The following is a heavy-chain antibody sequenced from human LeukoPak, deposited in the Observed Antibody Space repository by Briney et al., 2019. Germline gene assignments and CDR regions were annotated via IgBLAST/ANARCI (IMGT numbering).Heavy chain of an antibody. V-gene: IGHV3-48*04. CDR3: ARDVSGGSAALDY. Sequence: GGSLRLSCAASGFTFSSYNMNWVRQAPGKGLEWVSYISTSSYTIYYADSVKGRFTISRDNAKNSLYLQMNSLRAEDTAVYYCARDVSGGSAALDYWGQGTLVIVSS. J-gene: IGHJ4*02. D-gene: IGHD2-15*01. CDR1: GFTFSSYN. CDR2: ISTSSYTI.